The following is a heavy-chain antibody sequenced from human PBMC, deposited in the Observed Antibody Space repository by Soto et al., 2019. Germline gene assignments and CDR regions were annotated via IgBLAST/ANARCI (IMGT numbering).Heavy chain of an antibody. CDR2: ISYDGSNK. CDR1: GFTFSSYG. V-gene: IGHV3-30*18. D-gene: IGHD1-26*01. Sequence: PGGSLRLSCAASGFTFSSYGMHWVRQAPGKGLEWVAVISYDGSNKYYADSVKGRFTISRDNSKNTLYLQMNSLRAEDTVVYYCAKDEGSYPLYWGQGTLVTVSS. CDR3: AKDEGSYPLY. J-gene: IGHJ4*02.